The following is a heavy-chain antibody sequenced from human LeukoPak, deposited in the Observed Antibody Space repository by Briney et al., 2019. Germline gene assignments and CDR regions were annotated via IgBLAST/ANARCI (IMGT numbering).Heavy chain of an antibody. CDR3: AKDYRDGYN. V-gene: IGHV3-9*01. D-gene: IGHD5-12*01. CDR1: GFTFDDYA. J-gene: IGHJ4*02. Sequence: PGVSLRLSCAASGFTFDDYAMHWVRQAPGKGLEWVSGISWNSGSIGYADSVKGRFTISRDNAKNSLYLQMNSLRAEDTALYYCAKDYRDGYNWGQGTLVTVSS. CDR2: ISWNSGSI.